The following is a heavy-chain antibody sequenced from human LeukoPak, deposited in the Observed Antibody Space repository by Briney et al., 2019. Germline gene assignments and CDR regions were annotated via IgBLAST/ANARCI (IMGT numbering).Heavy chain of an antibody. CDR1: GFTFSSYW. Sequence: GGSLRLSCAASGFTFSSYWMHWVRQAPGRGLVWVSRINSDGSSTSYADSVQGRFTISRDNAKNTLYLQMNSLRAEDTAVYYCARDPRVAARPYDAFDIWGQGTMVTVSS. D-gene: IGHD2-15*01. J-gene: IGHJ3*02. V-gene: IGHV3-74*01. CDR3: ARDPRVAARPYDAFDI. CDR2: INSDGSST.